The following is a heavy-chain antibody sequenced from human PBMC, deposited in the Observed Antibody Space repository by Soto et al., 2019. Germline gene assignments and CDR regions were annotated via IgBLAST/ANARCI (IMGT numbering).Heavy chain of an antibody. Sequence: QVQLVQSGAEVKKPGSSVKVSCKASGGTFSSYTISWVRQAPGQGLEWMGRIIPILGIANYAQKFQGRVTITADKYTSTAYMELSSLRSEDTAVYYCAREAPRYCSSTSCPWDYWGQGTLVTVSS. CDR3: AREAPRYCSSTSCPWDY. CDR2: IIPILGIA. V-gene: IGHV1-69*08. J-gene: IGHJ4*02. D-gene: IGHD2-2*01. CDR1: GGTFSSYT.